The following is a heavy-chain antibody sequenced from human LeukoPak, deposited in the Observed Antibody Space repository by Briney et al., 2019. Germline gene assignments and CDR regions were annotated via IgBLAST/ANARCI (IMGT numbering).Heavy chain of an antibody. D-gene: IGHD2-15*01. CDR3: AKGTSSSCYSAPNY. Sequence: LPGGSLRLSCAASGFTFSSYAMNWVRQAPGKGLEWVSAICSNDNNTYYANSVKGRFAISRDNSKNTLSLQLNSLRAEDTAVYYCAKGTSSSCYSAPNYWGQGTLVTVSS. CDR1: GFTFSSYA. V-gene: IGHV3-23*01. CDR2: ICSNDNNT. J-gene: IGHJ4*02.